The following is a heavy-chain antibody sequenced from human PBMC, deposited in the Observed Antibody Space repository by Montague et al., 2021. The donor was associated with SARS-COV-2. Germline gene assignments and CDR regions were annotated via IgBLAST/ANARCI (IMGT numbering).Heavy chain of an antibody. CDR2: IHYSGST. D-gene: IGHD1-26*01. J-gene: IGHJ6*02. V-gene: IGHV4-59*08. Sequence: SETLSLTCTVSGDSISNYYWSWILHHPGKGLEWSGYIHYSGSTSTHPSLKSRVTISIDTSKNHFSRNLISVIAADTAIYYCARHRLEGANTFCFGLDVWGQGTTVTVSS. CDR1: GDSISNYY. CDR3: ARHRLEGANTFCFGLDV.